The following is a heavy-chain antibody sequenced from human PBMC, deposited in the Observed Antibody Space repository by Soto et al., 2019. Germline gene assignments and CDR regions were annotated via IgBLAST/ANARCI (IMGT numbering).Heavy chain of an antibody. CDR1: GGSISSYY. V-gene: IGHV4-59*01. J-gene: IGHJ5*02. Sequence: SETLSLTCTVSGGSISSYYWSWIRQPPGKGLEWIGYIYYSGSTNYNPSLKSRVTISVDTSKNQFSLKLSSVTAADTAVYYCARCGSYWDNWFDPWGQGTLFTVSS. CDR3: ARCGSYWDNWFDP. CDR2: IYYSGST. D-gene: IGHD1-26*01.